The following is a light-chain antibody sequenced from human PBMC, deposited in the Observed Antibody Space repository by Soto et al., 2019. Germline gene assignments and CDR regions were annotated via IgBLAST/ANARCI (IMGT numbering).Light chain of an antibody. CDR3: AAWDDRLNGWV. V-gene: IGLV2-14*02. J-gene: IGLJ3*02. CDR1: SSDVGSYNL. CDR2: EGS. Sequence: QSALTQPASVSGSPGQSITISCTGTSSDVGSYNLVSWYQQCPGKAPKLMIYEGSKRPSGVSNRFSGSQSGNTASLAISGLQSEDEADYYCAAWDDRLNGWVFGGGTKLTVL.